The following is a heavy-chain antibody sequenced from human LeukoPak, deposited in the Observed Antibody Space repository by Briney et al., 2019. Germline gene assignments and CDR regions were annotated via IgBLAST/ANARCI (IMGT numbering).Heavy chain of an antibody. CDR3: ATKGLRPSSYYYGMDV. CDR2: FDPEDGET. J-gene: IGHJ6*02. V-gene: IGHV1-24*01. CDR1: GYTLTEFS. Sequence: ASLKLSCKVSGYTLTEFSMHWVRQAPGKGLEWVGGFDPEDGETIYAQKFRGRVTMTEDTSTDTAYMELSSLRSEDTAVYSCATKGLRPSSYYYGMDVWGQGRTVTVSS.